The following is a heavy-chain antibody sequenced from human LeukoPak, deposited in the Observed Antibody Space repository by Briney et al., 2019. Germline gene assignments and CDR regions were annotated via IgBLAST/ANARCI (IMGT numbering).Heavy chain of an antibody. CDR2: ISAYNGNT. V-gene: IGHV1-18*01. J-gene: IGHJ5*02. Sequence: GASVKVSCKASGYTFTSYGISWVRQAPGQGLEWMGWISAYNGNTNYAQKLQDRVTMTTDTSTSTAYMELSRLRSDDTAVYYCARERLAARAKNWFDPWGQGTLVTVSS. CDR1: GYTFTSYG. CDR3: ARERLAARAKNWFDP. D-gene: IGHD6-6*01.